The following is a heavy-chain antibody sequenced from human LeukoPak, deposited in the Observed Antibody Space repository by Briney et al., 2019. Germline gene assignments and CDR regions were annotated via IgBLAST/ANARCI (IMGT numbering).Heavy chain of an antibody. D-gene: IGHD6-13*01. J-gene: IGHJ3*02. CDR3: ASPAGQQLLPKGAFDI. V-gene: IGHV5-10-1*01. CDR1: GYSFTSYW. Sequence: GESLRISCKGSGYSFTSYWISWVRQMPGKGLEWMGRIDPSDSYTNYSPSFQGHVTISADKSISTAYLQWSSLKASDTAMYYCASPAGQQLLPKGAFDIWGQGTMVTVSS. CDR2: IDPSDSYT.